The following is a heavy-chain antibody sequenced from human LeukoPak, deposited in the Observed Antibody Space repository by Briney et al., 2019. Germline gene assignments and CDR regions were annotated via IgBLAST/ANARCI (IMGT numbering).Heavy chain of an antibody. V-gene: IGHV3-23*01. D-gene: IGHD1-26*01. CDR3: AKKGGSIQGMDV. J-gene: IGHJ6*03. CDR1: GFTFSSYA. Sequence: GGSLRLSCAASGFTFSSYAMSWVRQAPGKGLEWVSAISGSGGSTYYADSVKGRFTISRDNAKNSLYLQMNSLRAEDTAVYYCAKKGGSIQGMDVWGKGTTVTVSS. CDR2: ISGSGGST.